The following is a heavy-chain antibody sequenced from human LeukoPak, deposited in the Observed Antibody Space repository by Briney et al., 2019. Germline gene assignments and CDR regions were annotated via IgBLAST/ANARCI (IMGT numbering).Heavy chain of an antibody. CDR1: GYTLTELS. J-gene: IGHJ4*02. V-gene: IGHV1-24*01. CDR2: FDPEDGET. CDR3: ATVPRRGSYYFDY. Sequence: ASVKVSCKVSGYTLTELSMHWVRQAPGKGLGWMGGFDPEDGETIYAQKFQGRVTMTEDTSTDTAYMELSSLRSEDTAVYYCATVPRRGSYYFDYWGQGTLVTVSS. D-gene: IGHD3-16*01.